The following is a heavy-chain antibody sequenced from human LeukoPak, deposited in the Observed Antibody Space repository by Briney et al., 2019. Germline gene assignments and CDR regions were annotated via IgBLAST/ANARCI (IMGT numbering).Heavy chain of an antibody. CDR3: SRGSYNSGGTSDY. J-gene: IGHJ4*02. Sequence: GGSLRLSCAASGFTFSDYSMNWVRQAPGKGLEWVSYISSSGNYIYYADSVKGRFTISRDNAKNSLYLQMNSLRAEDTAVYYCSRGSYNSGGTSDYWGQGNLVTVSS. CDR1: GFTFSDYS. CDR2: ISSSGNYI. V-gene: IGHV3-21*01. D-gene: IGHD2-15*01.